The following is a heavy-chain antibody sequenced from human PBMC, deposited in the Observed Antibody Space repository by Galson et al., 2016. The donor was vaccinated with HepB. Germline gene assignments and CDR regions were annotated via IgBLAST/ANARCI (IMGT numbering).Heavy chain of an antibody. CDR3: ARHARYSYGYRWFDS. CDR1: GGSIISSDYY. Sequence: SETLSLTCTVSGGSIISSDYYWGWVRQPPGKGLEWIGSIYCSGGTYNNPSLRSRVTLSVDTSREQFSLRLTSVTAADRGLYYCARHARYSYGYRWFDSWGQGTLVIVSS. D-gene: IGHD5-18*01. J-gene: IGHJ5*01. CDR2: IYCSGGT. V-gene: IGHV4-39*01.